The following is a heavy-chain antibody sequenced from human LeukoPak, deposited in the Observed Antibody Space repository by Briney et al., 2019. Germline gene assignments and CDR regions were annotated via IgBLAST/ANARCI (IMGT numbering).Heavy chain of an antibody. CDR3: ARQGYSYDTMYYFDY. Sequence: KPGESLKTSCKGSGYSFTSYWIGWVRQMPGKGLEWMGIIYPGDSDTRYSPSFQGQVTISADKSISTAYLQWSSLKASDTAMYYCARQGYSYDTMYYFDYRGQGTLVAVSS. D-gene: IGHD5-18*01. V-gene: IGHV5-51*01. CDR1: GYSFTSYW. J-gene: IGHJ4*02. CDR2: IYPGDSDT.